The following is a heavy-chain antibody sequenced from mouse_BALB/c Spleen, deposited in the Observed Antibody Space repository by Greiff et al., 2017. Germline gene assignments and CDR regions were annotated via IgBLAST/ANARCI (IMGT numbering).Heavy chain of an antibody. Sequence: EVKLMESGGGLVKPGGSLKLSCAASGFTFSSYTMSWVRQTPEKRLEWVATISSGGSYTYYPDSVKGRFTISRDNAKNTLYLQMSSPKSEDTAMYYCTRDGWDDAYWGQGTLVTVSA. CDR3: TRDGWDDAY. J-gene: IGHJ3*01. CDR1: GFTFSSYT. CDR2: ISSGGSYT. D-gene: IGHD4-1*01. V-gene: IGHV5-6-4*01.